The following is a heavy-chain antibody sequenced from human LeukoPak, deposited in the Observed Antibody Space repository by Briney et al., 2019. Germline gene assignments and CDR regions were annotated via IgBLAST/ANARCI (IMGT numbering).Heavy chain of an antibody. CDR3: AREIDDIVVVPAAI. D-gene: IGHD2-2*01. CDR2: ISSSSSYI. CDR1: GFTFSSYS. Sequence: GGCLRLSCAASGFTFSSYSMNWVRQAPGKGLEWVSSISSSSSYIYYADSVKGRFTISRDNAKNSLYLQMNSLRAEDTAVYYCAREIDDIVVVPAAIWGQGTLVTVSS. J-gene: IGHJ4*02. V-gene: IGHV3-21*01.